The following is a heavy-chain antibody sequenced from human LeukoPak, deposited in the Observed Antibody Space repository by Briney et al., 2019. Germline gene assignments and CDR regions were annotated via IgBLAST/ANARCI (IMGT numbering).Heavy chain of an antibody. CDR1: GGSISSYY. CDR2: IYYSGST. CDR3: ARGRKYYDFWSGRLRNWFDP. D-gene: IGHD3-3*01. J-gene: IGHJ5*02. Sequence: SETLSLTCTVSGGSISSYYWSWIRQPPGKELEWIGYIYYSGSTNYNPSLKSRVTISVDTSKNQFSLKLSSVTAADTAVYYCARGRKYYDFWSGRLRNWFDPWGQGTPVTVSS. V-gene: IGHV4-59*12.